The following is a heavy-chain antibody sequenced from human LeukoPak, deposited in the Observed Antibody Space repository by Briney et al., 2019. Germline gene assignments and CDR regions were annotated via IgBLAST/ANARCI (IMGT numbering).Heavy chain of an antibody. CDR3: ATRRELRA. J-gene: IGHJ5*02. CDR1: GFTFSGYW. CDR2: IKQDGSEK. Sequence: GGSLRLSCAASGFTFSGYWMSWVRQAPGKGLEWVANIKQDGSEKYYVDSVKGRFTISRDNAKNSLYLQMNSLRAEDTAVYYCATRRELRAWGQGTLVTVSS. V-gene: IGHV3-7*01. D-gene: IGHD1-26*01.